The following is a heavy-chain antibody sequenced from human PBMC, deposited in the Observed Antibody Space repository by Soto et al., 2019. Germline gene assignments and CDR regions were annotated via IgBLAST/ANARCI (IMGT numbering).Heavy chain of an antibody. CDR1: GFTFSDYA. D-gene: IGHD3-22*01. V-gene: IGHV3-23*01. CDR3: VKGAGYFDTSDYYYGDY. J-gene: IGHJ4*02. CDR2: ISGSGGTP. Sequence: EVQLLESGGDLVQPGGSLRLSCAASGFTFSDYAMGWVGQAPGKGLEWVSAISGSGGTPYYADSAKGRFGISRDNSKSTLYLQMDNLRVEDTALYYCVKGAGYFDTSDYYYGDYWGQGTLITVSS.